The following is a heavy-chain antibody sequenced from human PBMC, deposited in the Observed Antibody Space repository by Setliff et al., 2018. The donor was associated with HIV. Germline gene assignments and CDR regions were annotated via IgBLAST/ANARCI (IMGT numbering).Heavy chain of an antibody. D-gene: IGHD2-8*01. CDR1: GGTLSSYS. CDR3: ARQMYPESGRNWFDS. Sequence: SVKVSCKTSGGTLSSYSINWVRQAPGKGLEWMGGIIPILGSTNNAQKFQDRVTIVADKSTNTVYMEMSSLKSDDTAVYYCARQMYPESGRNWFDSWGQGTLVTVSS. CDR2: IIPILGST. V-gene: IGHV1-69*10. J-gene: IGHJ5*01.